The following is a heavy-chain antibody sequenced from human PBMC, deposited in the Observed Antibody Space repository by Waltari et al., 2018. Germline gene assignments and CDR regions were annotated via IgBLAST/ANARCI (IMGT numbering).Heavy chain of an antibody. CDR2: IYTSGST. D-gene: IGHD3-3*01. J-gene: IGHJ1*01. CDR3: ARGGRYYDFWSGYPISPAEYFQH. Sequence: QVQLQESGPGLVKPSETLSLTCTVSGGSISSYYWSWIRQPAGKGLEWIGRIYTSGSTNYNPSRKSRVTMSVDTSKNQFSLKLSSVTAADTAVYYCARGGRYYDFWSGYPISPAEYFQHWGQGTLVTVSS. CDR1: GGSISSYY. V-gene: IGHV4-4*07.